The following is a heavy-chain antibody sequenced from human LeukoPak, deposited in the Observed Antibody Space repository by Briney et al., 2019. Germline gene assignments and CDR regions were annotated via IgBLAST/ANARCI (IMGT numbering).Heavy chain of an antibody. J-gene: IGHJ4*02. V-gene: IGHV3-23*01. D-gene: IGHD3-22*01. CDR3: AKVVVVITNYFDY. CDR2: ISGSGGST. CDR1: GFTFSGYA. Sequence: GGSLRLSCAASGFTFSGYAMSWVRQAPGKGLEWVSAISGSGGSTYYADSVKGRFTISRDNSKNTLYLQMNSLRAEDTAVYYCAKVVVVITNYFDYWGQGTLVTVSS.